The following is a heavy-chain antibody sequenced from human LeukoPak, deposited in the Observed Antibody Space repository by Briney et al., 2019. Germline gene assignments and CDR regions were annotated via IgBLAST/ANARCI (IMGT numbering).Heavy chain of an antibody. Sequence: GGSLRLSCAASGFTFSTYGVYWVRQAPGKGLEWVSSNSGGSSYYADSVKGRFTISRDNSKNTLYLQMNSLRAEDTAIYYCAKDLGSSGWYIDYWGQGTLVTVSS. D-gene: IGHD6-19*01. J-gene: IGHJ4*02. CDR1: GFTFSTYG. CDR2: NSGGSS. V-gene: IGHV3-23*01. CDR3: AKDLGSSGWYIDY.